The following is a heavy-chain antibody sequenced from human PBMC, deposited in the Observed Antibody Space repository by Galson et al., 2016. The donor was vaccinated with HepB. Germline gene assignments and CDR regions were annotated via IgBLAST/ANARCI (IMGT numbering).Heavy chain of an antibody. D-gene: IGHD1-26*01. CDR1: GGSLTNYY. V-gene: IGHV4-59*01. CDR3: ARGRRGGAYLAY. J-gene: IGHJ4*02. CDR2: ISDGDIS. Sequence: SETLSLTCSVSGGSLTNYYWTWIRQSPGKTLEWIGFISDGDISSYNPSLKSRVSISEDTSQNRVSLELKSVTAADTAVYYCARGRRGGAYLAYWGQGTLVTVSS.